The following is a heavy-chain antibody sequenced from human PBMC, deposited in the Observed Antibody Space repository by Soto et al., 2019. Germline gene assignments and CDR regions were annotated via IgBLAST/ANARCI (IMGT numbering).Heavy chain of an antibody. V-gene: IGHV3-23*01. Sequence: EVQLLESGGGLVQPGGSLRLSCAASGFTFSSYAMSWVRQAPGKGLEWVSAISGSGGSTYYADSVKGRFTISRDNSKNTLYLQMNSLSAEDTAVYYCAREELRFLEWTRGNFDYWGQGTLVTVSS. D-gene: IGHD3-3*01. J-gene: IGHJ4*02. CDR1: GFTFSSYA. CDR3: AREELRFLEWTRGNFDY. CDR2: ISGSGGST.